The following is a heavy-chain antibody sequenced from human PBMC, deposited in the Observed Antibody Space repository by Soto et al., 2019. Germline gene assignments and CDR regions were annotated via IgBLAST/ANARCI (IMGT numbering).Heavy chain of an antibody. D-gene: IGHD6-19*01. V-gene: IGHV3-23*01. CDR1: GFTFSSYA. J-gene: IGHJ4*02. Sequence: GGSLRLSCAASGFTFSSYAMSWVRQAPGKGLEWVSAISGSGGSTYYADPVKGRFTISRDNSKNTLYLQMNCLRAEDTAVYYCARDTVAGGIDYWGQGTLVTVSS. CDR2: ISGSGGST. CDR3: ARDTVAGGIDY.